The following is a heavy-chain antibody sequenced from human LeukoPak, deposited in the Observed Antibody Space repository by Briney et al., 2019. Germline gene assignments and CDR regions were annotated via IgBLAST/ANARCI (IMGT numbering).Heavy chain of an antibody. V-gene: IGHV1-69*04. D-gene: IGHD3-10*01. CDR1: GYTFSSYA. J-gene: IGHJ4*02. Sequence: SVKVSCKASGYTFSSYAISWVRQAPGQGLEWMGRIIPILGIANYAQKFQGRVTITTDKSTSTAYMELSSLRSEDTAVYYCARGRGPGRDYFDYWGQGTLVTVSS. CDR2: IIPILGIA. CDR3: ARGRGPGRDYFDY.